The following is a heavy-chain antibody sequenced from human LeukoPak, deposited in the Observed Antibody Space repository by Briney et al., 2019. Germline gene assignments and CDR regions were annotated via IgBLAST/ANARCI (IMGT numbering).Heavy chain of an antibody. CDR2: IIPIFGTA. CDR1: GGTFSSYA. V-gene: IGHV1-69*13. D-gene: IGHD1-26*01. Sequence: SVKVSCKASGGTFSSYAISWVRQAPGQGLEWMGGIIPIFGTANYAQKFQGRVTITADESTSTAYMELRSLRSDDTAVYYCAREGRGSYGDWGQGTLVTVSS. J-gene: IGHJ4*02. CDR3: AREGRGSYGD.